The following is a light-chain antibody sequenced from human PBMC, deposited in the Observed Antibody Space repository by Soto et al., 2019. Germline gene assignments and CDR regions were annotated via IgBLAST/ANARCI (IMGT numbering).Light chain of an antibody. V-gene: IGKV3-11*01. CDR2: DAS. Sequence: EIVLTQSPATLSLSPGERATLSCRASQSVSSYLAWYQQKPGQAPRLLIYDASNRATGIAARFSGSGSGTDFTPTISSLEPEDFAVYYCQQRSNWITFGQGTRLEIK. CDR1: QSVSSY. J-gene: IGKJ5*01. CDR3: QQRSNWIT.